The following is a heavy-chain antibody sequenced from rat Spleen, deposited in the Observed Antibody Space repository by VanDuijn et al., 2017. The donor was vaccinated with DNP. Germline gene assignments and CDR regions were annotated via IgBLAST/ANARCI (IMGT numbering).Heavy chain of an antibody. Sequence: QVQLKESGPGLVQPSQTLSLTCTVAGFSLTSNSVHWVRQPPGKGLEWIAAISNGGSTYYNSALKSRLSITRDTSKSQVFLRMDSLQTEDTAIYFCANGSPFTYWGQGTLVTVSS. V-gene: IGHV2-6*01. CDR2: ISNGGST. CDR3: ANGSPFTY. J-gene: IGHJ3*01. CDR1: GFSLTSNS. D-gene: IGHD5-1*01.